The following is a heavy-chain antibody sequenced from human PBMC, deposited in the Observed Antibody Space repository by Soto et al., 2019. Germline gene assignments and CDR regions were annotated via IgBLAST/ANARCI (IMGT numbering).Heavy chain of an antibody. CDR2: FSYSGGT. V-gene: IGHV4-61*01. Sequence: SETLSLTCTVSGFSVDSGNYYWTWIRQPPGKGLEWIGCFSYSGGTNYNPSLKGRVTISVDTSKNQISLNLSSVTAADTAVYYCARGDWSAYYSYYYGFDVWGQGSTVTVSS. CDR3: ARGDWSAYYSYYYGFDV. J-gene: IGHJ6*02. CDR1: GFSVDSGNYY. D-gene: IGHD3-3*01.